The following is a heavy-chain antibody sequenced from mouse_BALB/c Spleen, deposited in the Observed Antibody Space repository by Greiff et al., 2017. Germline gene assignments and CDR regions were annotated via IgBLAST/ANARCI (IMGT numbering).Heavy chain of an antibody. Sequence: VQLQQSGAELVKPGASVKLSCTASGFNIKDTYMHWVKQRPEQGLEWIGRIDPANGNTKYDPKFQGKAIITADTSSNTAYLQLSSLTSEDTAGYSCASCELITTVEDYFDYWGQGTTLTVSA. CDR2: IDPANGNT. J-gene: IGHJ2*01. CDR1: GFNIKDTY. CDR3: ASCELITTVEDYFDY. D-gene: IGHD1-1*01. V-gene: IGHV14-3*02.